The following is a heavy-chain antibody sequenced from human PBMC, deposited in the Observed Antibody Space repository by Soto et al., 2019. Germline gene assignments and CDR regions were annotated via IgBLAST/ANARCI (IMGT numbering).Heavy chain of an antibody. J-gene: IGHJ4*02. D-gene: IGHD3-10*01. CDR2: IYYSGST. V-gene: IGHV4-30-4*01. Sequence: SETLSLTCTVSGGSISSGDYYWSWIRQPPGKGLEWIWYIYYSGSTYYNPSLKSRVTISVDTSENQFSLKLSSVTAADTAVYYCARVWRDVGDAFDYWGQGTLVTVSS. CDR3: ARVWRDVGDAFDY. CDR1: GGSISSGDYY.